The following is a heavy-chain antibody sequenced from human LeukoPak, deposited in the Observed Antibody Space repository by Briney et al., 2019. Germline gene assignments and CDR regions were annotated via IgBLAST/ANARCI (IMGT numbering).Heavy chain of an antibody. CDR3: ARDRGGYSYGSVGWFDP. D-gene: IGHD5-18*01. V-gene: IGHV4-39*07. CDR2: IYYSGST. CDR1: GGSISSSSYY. J-gene: IGHJ5*02. Sequence: SETLSLTCTVSGGSISSSSYYWGWIRQPPGKGLEWIGSIYYSGSTYYNPSLKSRVTISVDTSKNQFSLKLSSVTAADTAVYYCARDRGGYSYGSVGWFDPWGQGTLVTVSS.